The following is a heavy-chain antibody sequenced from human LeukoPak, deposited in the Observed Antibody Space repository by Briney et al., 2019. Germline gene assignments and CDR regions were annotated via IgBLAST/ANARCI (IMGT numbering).Heavy chain of an antibody. CDR3: AREWLSSGDSHYSH. Sequence: ASVKVSCKASGYTFSNYAIHWVRQAPGQRLEWMGWMNSGNGNTKYSQEFQGRFAITRDTSAGTAYMDLSSLRPDDTAVYFCAREWLSSGDSHYSHWGQGTLVTVSS. V-gene: IGHV1-3*01. CDR1: GYTFSNYA. CDR2: MNSGNGNT. D-gene: IGHD2-15*01. J-gene: IGHJ4*02.